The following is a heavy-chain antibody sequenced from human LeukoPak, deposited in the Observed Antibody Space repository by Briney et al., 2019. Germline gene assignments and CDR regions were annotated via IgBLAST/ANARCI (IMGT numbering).Heavy chain of an antibody. J-gene: IGHJ4*02. D-gene: IGHD3-9*01. CDR2: IYVGGSA. Sequence: GGSLRLSCAASGFTVSNNYMSWVRQTPGKGLEWVSVIYVGGSAYYADSVKGRFTISGDSTKNTLYLQMNSLRAEDTAVYYCARLKIDGTHFDYWGQGTLVTVSS. V-gene: IGHV3-53*01. CDR1: GFTVSNNY. CDR3: ARLKIDGTHFDY.